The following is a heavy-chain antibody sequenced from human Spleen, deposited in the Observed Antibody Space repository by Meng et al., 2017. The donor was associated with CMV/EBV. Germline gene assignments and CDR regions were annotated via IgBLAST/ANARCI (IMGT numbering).Heavy chain of an antibody. CDR2: IYYSGST. V-gene: IGHV4-59*01. CDR1: GGSISSYY. D-gene: IGHD4-17*01. Sequence: GSLRLSCTVSGGSISSYYWSWIRQPPGKGLEWIGYIYYSGSTNYNPSLKSRVTISVDTSKNQFSLKLSSVTAADTAVYYCARDGPTGSGGMDVWGQGTTVTVSS. CDR3: ARDGPTGSGGMDV. J-gene: IGHJ6*02.